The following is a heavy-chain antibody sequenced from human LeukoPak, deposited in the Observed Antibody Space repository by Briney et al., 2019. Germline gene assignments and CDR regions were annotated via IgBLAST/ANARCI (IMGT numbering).Heavy chain of an antibody. V-gene: IGHV1-18*01. CDR3: AREESIGSYQFLHDY. Sequence: ASVKVSCEASGYTVINYGISWVRQAPGQGLEWMGWISPYNGNTKYLQKLQGRVTMTTDTSTSTAYMEVSSLRSDDTAVYYCAREESIGSYQFLHDYWGQGTLVTVSS. J-gene: IGHJ4*02. CDR1: GYTVINYG. D-gene: IGHD1-26*01. CDR2: ISPYNGNT.